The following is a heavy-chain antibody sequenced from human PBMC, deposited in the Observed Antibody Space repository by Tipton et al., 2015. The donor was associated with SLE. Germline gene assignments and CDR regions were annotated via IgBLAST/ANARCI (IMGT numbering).Heavy chain of an antibody. V-gene: IGHV4-61*02. CDR2: IYTSGST. Sequence: TLSLTCTVSGGSISSSGYYWSWIRQPAGKGLEWIGRIYTSGSTNYNPSLKSRVTISVDTSKNQFSLKLSSVTAADTAVYYCAREGIGFDYWGQGTLVTVSS. J-gene: IGHJ4*02. D-gene: IGHD2-21*01. CDR1: GGSISSSGYY. CDR3: AREGIGFDY.